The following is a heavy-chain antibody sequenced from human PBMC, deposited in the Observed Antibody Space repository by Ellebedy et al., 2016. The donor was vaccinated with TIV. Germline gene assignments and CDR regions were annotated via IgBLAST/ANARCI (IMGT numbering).Heavy chain of an antibody. CDR1: GFSFPDYY. J-gene: IGHJ4*02. CDR2: IYSGGST. Sequence: GGSLRLSCAASGFSFPDYYMNWIRQAPGQWMEWVSVIYSGGSTYYADSVKGRFTISKDNSNNTLYLQLNSLRVEDTAIYYCARDAGYDNGGYYPGHWGQGTRVTFSS. V-gene: IGHV3-66*01. D-gene: IGHD3-22*01. CDR3: ARDAGYDNGGYYPGH.